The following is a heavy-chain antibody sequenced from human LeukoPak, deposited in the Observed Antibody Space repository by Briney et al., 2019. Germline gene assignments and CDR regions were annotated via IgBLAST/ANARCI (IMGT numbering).Heavy chain of an antibody. CDR2: ISSSSSYI. V-gene: IGHV3-21*01. CDR1: GLSFSSYG. CDR3: ARDYGDLDY. Sequence: GGSLRLSCAASGLSFSSYGMVWVRQPPGEGLGWVSSISSSSSYIYYADSVKGRFTISRDNAKNSLYLQMNSLRAEDTAVYFCARDYGDLDYWGQGTLVTVSS. J-gene: IGHJ4*02. D-gene: IGHD2-21*02.